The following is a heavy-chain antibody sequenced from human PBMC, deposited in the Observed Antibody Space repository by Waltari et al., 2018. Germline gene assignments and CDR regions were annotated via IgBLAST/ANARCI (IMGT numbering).Heavy chain of an antibody. D-gene: IGHD5-12*01. CDR1: GGSISRSSYY. J-gene: IGHJ5*02. V-gene: IGHV4-39*01. CDR2: IYYSGST. CDR3: ARHWKRNGYRFDP. Sequence: QLQLQESGPGLVKPSETLSLTCTASGGSISRSSYYWGWIRQSPGKGLEWIGSIYYSGSTYYDPTLKSRVTISGDTSKNQFSLKLSSVTAADTAVYYCARHWKRNGYRFDPWGQGTLVTVSS.